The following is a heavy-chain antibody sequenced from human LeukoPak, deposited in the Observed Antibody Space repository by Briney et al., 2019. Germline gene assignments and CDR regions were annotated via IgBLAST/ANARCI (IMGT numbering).Heavy chain of an antibody. Sequence: SQTLSLTCAVYGGSFSGYYWSWIRQPPGKGLEWIGEINHSGSTNYNPSLKSRVTISVDTSKNQFSLKLSSVTAADTAVYYCARGRGRWLQLTRYFDYRGQGTLVTVSS. V-gene: IGHV4-34*01. CDR3: ARGRGRWLQLTRYFDY. D-gene: IGHD5-24*01. CDR1: GGSFSGYY. CDR2: INHSGST. J-gene: IGHJ4*02.